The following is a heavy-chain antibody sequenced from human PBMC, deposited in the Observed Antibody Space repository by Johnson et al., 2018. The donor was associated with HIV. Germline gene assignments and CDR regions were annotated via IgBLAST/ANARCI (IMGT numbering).Heavy chain of an antibody. Sequence: VQLVESGGGLVQPGGSLRLSCAAPGFRFRSYWMSWVRQAPGKGPEWVANIKSDGSEEHYVDSVRGRFTISRDNAKDSVYLQMNSLSAEDTAVYSCAREGRGRGGITIFGDAFDIWGQGTMVTVSS. J-gene: IGHJ3*02. CDR2: IKSDGSEE. D-gene: IGHD3-3*01. CDR1: GFRFRSYW. CDR3: AREGRGRGGITIFGDAFDI. V-gene: IGHV3-7*01.